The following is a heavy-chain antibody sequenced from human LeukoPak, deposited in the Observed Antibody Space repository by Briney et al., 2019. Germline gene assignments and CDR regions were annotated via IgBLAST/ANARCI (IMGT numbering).Heavy chain of an antibody. CDR3: ARGGLGYYGSGSYFAFDI. V-gene: IGHV3-30-3*01. J-gene: IGHJ3*02. CDR1: GFTFSSYA. D-gene: IGHD3-10*01. CDR2: ISYDGSNK. Sequence: GGSLRLSCAASGFTFSSYAMHWVRQAPGKGLEWVAVISYDGSNKYYADSVKGRFTISRDNSKNTLYLQMNSLRAEDTAVYYCARGGLGYYGSGSYFAFDIWGQGTMVTVSS.